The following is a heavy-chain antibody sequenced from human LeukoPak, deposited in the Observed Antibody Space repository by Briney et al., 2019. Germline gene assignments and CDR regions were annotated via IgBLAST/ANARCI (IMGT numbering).Heavy chain of an antibody. CDR2: IGKRDAPI. Sequence: KPGGSLRLSCAASGFAFSDFYMTWMRQAPGKGLEWVSYIGKRDAPIYYGDSVKGRFTISRDNSKNTVSLQMNSLRVEDTAVYYCTRRARDVDRWGQGTLVTVSS. CDR3: TRRARDVDR. V-gene: IGHV3-11*01. J-gene: IGHJ5*02. CDR1: GFAFSDFY.